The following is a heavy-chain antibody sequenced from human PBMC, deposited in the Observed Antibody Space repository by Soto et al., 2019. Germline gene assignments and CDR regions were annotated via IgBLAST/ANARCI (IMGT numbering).Heavy chain of an antibody. D-gene: IGHD3-10*01. V-gene: IGHV4-59*01. Sequence: SETLSLTCTVSGGSISSYYWSWIRQPPGKGLERIGYIYYSWSTNYNPSLKSRVTISVDTSKNQFSLKLSSLTAADTAVYYCARRVSGAGSYWPNWFDAWGQGTMVTVSS. CDR1: GGSISSYY. CDR2: IYYSWST. J-gene: IGHJ5*02. CDR3: ARRVSGAGSYWPNWFDA.